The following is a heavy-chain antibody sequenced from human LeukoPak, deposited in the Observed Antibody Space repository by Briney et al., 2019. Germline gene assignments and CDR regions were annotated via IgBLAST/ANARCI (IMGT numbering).Heavy chain of an antibody. CDR2: IKQDGSEK. Sequence: GGSLRLSSAASGFTFSSYWMSWVRQAPGKGLEWVANIKQDGSEKHYVDSVKGRFTISRDNAKNSLYLQMNSLRAEDTAVYYCARARSMVRGSPFDYWGQGTLVTVSS. V-gene: IGHV3-7*01. D-gene: IGHD3-10*01. CDR1: GFTFSSYW. J-gene: IGHJ4*02. CDR3: ARARSMVRGSPFDY.